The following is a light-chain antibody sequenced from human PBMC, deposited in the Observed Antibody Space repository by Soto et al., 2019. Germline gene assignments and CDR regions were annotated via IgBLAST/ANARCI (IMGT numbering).Light chain of an antibody. V-gene: IGKV3-15*01. Sequence: EIVMTQSPATLSVSPGERATLSCRASQSVSSNLAWYQQKPGQAPRLLIYGASTRATGIPARFSGSGSGTEFTITNSSLQSEDFEVYYCQKYNNWPPTFGQGTKVEIK. CDR1: QSVSSN. J-gene: IGKJ1*01. CDR2: GAS. CDR3: QKYNNWPPT.